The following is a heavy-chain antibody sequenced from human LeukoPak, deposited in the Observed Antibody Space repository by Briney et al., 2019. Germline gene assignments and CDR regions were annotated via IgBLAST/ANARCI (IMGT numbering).Heavy chain of an antibody. CDR3: ARSSSSWYPTFDS. J-gene: IGHJ4*02. CDR2: INPNSGGT. Sequence: ASVKVSCKASGYAFTGYYMHWVRQAPGQGLEWMGWINPNSGGTNYAQKFQGRVTMTRDTSISTAYMELSSPRSDDTAVFHCARSSSSWYPTFDSWGQGTLVTVSS. CDR1: GYAFTGYY. V-gene: IGHV1-2*02. D-gene: IGHD6-13*01.